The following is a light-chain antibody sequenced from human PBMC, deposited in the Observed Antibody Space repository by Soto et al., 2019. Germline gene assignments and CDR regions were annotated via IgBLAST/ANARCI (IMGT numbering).Light chain of an antibody. Sequence: EIVLTQTPAPLSSSTGVSDTLSWRARQEVSTYIASHQQKPGEAPRLLIYDTVNTATCIPAMLSGSGSRTDFSLTISRLEPEDFAVYYCQQRSNWPLTFGGGTKVDIK. CDR1: QEVSTY. CDR3: QQRSNWPLT. J-gene: IGKJ4*01. V-gene: IGKV3-11*01. CDR2: DTV.